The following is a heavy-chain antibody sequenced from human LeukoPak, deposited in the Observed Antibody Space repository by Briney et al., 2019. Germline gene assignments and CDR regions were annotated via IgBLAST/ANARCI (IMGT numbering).Heavy chain of an antibody. Sequence: PSETLSLTCAVSGGSISSSNWWSWVRPPPGKGLEWIGEIYHSGSTNYNPSLKSRVTISVDKSKNQFSLKLSSVTAADTAVYYCARRRYCSGGSCQVDYWGQGTLVTVSS. V-gene: IGHV4-4*02. J-gene: IGHJ4*02. CDR1: GGSISSSNW. CDR2: IYHSGST. CDR3: ARRRYCSGGSCQVDY. D-gene: IGHD2-15*01.